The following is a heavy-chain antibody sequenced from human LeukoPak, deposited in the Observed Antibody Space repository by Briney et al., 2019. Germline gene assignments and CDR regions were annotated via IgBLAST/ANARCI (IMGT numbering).Heavy chain of an antibody. CDR1: GFTFNRRG. CDR3: AKEIWPTVTTPGWTYFDY. D-gene: IGHD4-17*01. J-gene: IGHJ4*02. CDR2: IRYDGGNK. V-gene: IGHV3-30*02. Sequence: PGGSLRLSCAASGFTFNRRGMHWVRQAPGKGLEWVAFIRYDGGNKYYADSVKGRFTISRDNSKNTLYLQMNSLRAEDTAVYYCAKEIWPTVTTPGWTYFDYWGQGALVTVSS.